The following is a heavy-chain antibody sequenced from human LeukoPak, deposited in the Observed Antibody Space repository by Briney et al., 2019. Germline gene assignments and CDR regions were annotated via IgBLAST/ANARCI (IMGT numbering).Heavy chain of an antibody. J-gene: IGHJ4*02. Sequence: SETLSLTCNVSGGSIRGYYWSWIRQPPGKGLEWIGEINHSGSTNYNPSLKSRVTISVDTSKNQFSLKLSSVAAADTAVYYCARGRPRNGFDYWGQGTLVTVSS. CDR2: INHSGST. V-gene: IGHV4-34*01. CDR3: ARGRPRNGFDY. CDR1: GGSIRGYY.